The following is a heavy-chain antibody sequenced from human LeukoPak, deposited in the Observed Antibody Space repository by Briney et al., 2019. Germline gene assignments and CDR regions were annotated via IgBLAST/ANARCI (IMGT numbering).Heavy chain of an antibody. V-gene: IGHV4-34*01. D-gene: IGHD4-17*01. CDR2: INHSGST. J-gene: IGHJ3*02. Sequence: SETLSLTCAVYGGSFSDYYWSWLRQPPGKGLEWIGEINHSGSTNYSPSLRSRVTISVDTSKNQFSLNLRSVTAADTAVYYCASPTTVTTSAYRAFDIWGQGTMVTVSA. CDR1: GGSFSDYY. CDR3: ASPTTVTTSAYRAFDI.